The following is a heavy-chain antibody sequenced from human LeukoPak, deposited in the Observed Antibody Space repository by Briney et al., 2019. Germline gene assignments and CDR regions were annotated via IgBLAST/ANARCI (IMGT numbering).Heavy chain of an antibody. D-gene: IGHD1-14*01. CDR1: GGSINSYY. J-gene: IGHJ4*02. V-gene: IGHV4-4*07. Sequence: SETLSLTCTVSGGSINSYYWSWIRQPAGKGLEWIGRFYTSGSTNYNPSLKSRVTMSVDTSKNQFSLKLSSVTAADTAVYYCARDHSRTSYYFDYWGQGTLVTVSS. CDR3: ARDHSRTSYYFDY. CDR2: FYTSGST.